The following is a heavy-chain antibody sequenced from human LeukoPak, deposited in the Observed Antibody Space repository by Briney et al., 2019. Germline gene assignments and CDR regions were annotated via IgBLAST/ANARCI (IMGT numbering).Heavy chain of an antibody. V-gene: IGHV4-59*01. Sequence: SETLSLTCTVSGGSISSYYWSWIRQPPGKGLEWIGYIYYNGNTNYNPSLKSRVTISVDTSKNQFSLKLSSVTAADTAVYYCARGGNCSGGSCYSRYWFDPWGQGTLVTVSS. J-gene: IGHJ5*02. CDR2: IYYNGNT. D-gene: IGHD2-15*01. CDR1: GGSISSYY. CDR3: ARGGNCSGGSCYSRYWFDP.